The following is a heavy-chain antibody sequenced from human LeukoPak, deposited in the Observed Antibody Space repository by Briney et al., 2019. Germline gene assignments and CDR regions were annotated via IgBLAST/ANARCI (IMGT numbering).Heavy chain of an antibody. Sequence: SETLSLTCAVYGGSFSGYYWSWIRQPPGKGLEWIGEINHSGSTNYNPSLKSRVTISVDTSKNQFSLKLSSVTAADTAVYYCARLYCSSTSCRFYYYYYMDVWGKGTTVTISS. CDR3: ARLYCSSTSCRFYYYYYMDV. CDR1: GGSFSGYY. CDR2: INHSGST. D-gene: IGHD2-2*01. J-gene: IGHJ6*03. V-gene: IGHV4-34*01.